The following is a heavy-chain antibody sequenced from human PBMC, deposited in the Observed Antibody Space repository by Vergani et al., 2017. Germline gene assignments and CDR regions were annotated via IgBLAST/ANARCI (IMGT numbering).Heavy chain of an antibody. CDR2: ISWNSGSI. V-gene: IGHV3-9*01. J-gene: IGHJ6*02. CDR1: GFTFSSYA. D-gene: IGHD3-3*01. CDR3: AKVTNRTIFGGIPRVGGMDV. Sequence: EVQLLESGGGLVQPGGSLRLSCAASGFTFSSYAMSWVRQAPGKGLEWVSGISWNSGSIGYADSVKGRFTISRDNAKNSLYLQMNSLRAEDTALYYCAKVTNRTIFGGIPRVGGMDVWGQGTTVTVSS.